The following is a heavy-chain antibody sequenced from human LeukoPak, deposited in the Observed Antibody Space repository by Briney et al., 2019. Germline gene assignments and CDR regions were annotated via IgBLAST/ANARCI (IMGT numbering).Heavy chain of an antibody. V-gene: IGHV1-24*01. Sequence: GASVKVPCKISGYTLNDISVHWVRQPPGKGLEWMGGVDPDDGQRVYAQRFQGRVTMTEDTSTNTAYMELSRLRSEDTAVYYCARGLYSSSWLFDPWGQGTLVTVSS. J-gene: IGHJ5*02. CDR3: ARGLYSSSWLFDP. CDR2: VDPDDGQR. D-gene: IGHD6-13*01. CDR1: GYTLNDIS.